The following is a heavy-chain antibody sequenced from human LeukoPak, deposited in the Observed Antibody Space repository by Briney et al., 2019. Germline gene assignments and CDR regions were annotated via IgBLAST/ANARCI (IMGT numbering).Heavy chain of an antibody. V-gene: IGHV1-69*13. Sequence: VASVKVSCKASGGTFSSYAISWVRQAPGQGLEWMGGIIPIFGTANYAQKFQGRVTITADESTSTAYMELSSLRSEDTAVYYCAREKPSWELLYGFDYWGQGTLATVSS. J-gene: IGHJ4*02. D-gene: IGHD1-26*01. CDR1: GGTFSSYA. CDR3: AREKPSWELLYGFDY. CDR2: IIPIFGTA.